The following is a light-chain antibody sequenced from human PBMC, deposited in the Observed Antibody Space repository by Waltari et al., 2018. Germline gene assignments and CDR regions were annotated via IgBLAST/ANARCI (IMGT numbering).Light chain of an antibody. CDR1: NSNVGSYNL. V-gene: IGLV2-23*03. Sequence: QSALTQPASVSGSPGQSITISCTGFNSNVGSYNLVSWYQKHPGKAPKLLIYEGNRRPSGGSNRFSGSKADNTASLTLSGLQVEDEADYYCCSNVGSSVFFGGGTKLTVL. CDR2: EGN. J-gene: IGLJ2*01. CDR3: CSNVGSSVF.